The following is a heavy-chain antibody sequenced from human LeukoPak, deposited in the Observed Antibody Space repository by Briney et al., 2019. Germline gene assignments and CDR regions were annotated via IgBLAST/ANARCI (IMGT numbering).Heavy chain of an antibody. D-gene: IGHD5-24*01. CDR1: GFSFSDYY. CDR3: ARVGEKAFHLWPEIDY. CDR2: IRNKANSYTT. Sequence: GGSLRLSCAASGFSFSDYYMDWVRQAPGKGLEWVGRIRNKANSYTTEYGASVKGRFTISRDNAKNSLYLQMSSLRAEDTAVYYCARVGEKAFHLWPEIDYWGQGTLVTVS. J-gene: IGHJ4*02. V-gene: IGHV3-72*01.